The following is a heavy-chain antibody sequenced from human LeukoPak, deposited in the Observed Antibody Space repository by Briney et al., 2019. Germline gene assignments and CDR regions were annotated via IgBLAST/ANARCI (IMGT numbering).Heavy chain of an antibody. CDR3: ARGLRYCGGGSCYFSPPYYYYMDV. CDR1: GGSFSGYY. Sequence: SETLSLTCAVYGGSFSGYYWSWIRQPPGKGLEWIGEINHSGSTNYNPSLKSRVTISVDTSKNQFSLKLSSVTAADTGVYYCARGLRYCGGGSCYFSPPYYYYMDVWGKGTTVTISS. J-gene: IGHJ6*03. D-gene: IGHD2-15*01. CDR2: INHSGST. V-gene: IGHV4-34*01.